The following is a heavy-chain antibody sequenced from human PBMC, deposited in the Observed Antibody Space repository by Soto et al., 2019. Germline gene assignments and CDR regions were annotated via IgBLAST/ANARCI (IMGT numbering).Heavy chain of an antibody. Sequence: SETLSLTCTVSGGSISSGDYYWSWIRQPPGKGLEWIGYIYYSGSTYYNPSLKSRVTISVDTSKNQFSLKLSSVTAADTAVYYCARGTFWSGYWSQYYYYGMDVWGQGTTVTVSS. D-gene: IGHD3-3*01. CDR1: GGSISSGDYY. CDR2: IYYSGST. CDR3: ARGTFWSGYWSQYYYYGMDV. J-gene: IGHJ6*02. V-gene: IGHV4-30-4*01.